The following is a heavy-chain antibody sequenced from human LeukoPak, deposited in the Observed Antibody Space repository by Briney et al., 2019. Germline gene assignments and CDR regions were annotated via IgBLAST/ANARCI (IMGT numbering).Heavy chain of an antibody. V-gene: IGHV1-69*05. Sequence: SVKVSCKASGGTFSSYAISWVRQAPGQGLEWMGGIIPIFGTANYAQKFQGRVTMTRDTSTSTVYMELSSLRSEDTAVYYCARDQDIVVVVAATEGGFDYWGQGTLVTVSS. D-gene: IGHD2-15*01. J-gene: IGHJ4*02. CDR3: ARDQDIVVVVAATEGGFDY. CDR2: IIPIFGTA. CDR1: GGTFSSYA.